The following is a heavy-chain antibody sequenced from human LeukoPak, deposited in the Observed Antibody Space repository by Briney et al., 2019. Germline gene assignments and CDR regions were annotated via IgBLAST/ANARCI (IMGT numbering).Heavy chain of an antibody. V-gene: IGHV3-7*01. Sequence: PGGSLRLSCAASGFTFSSYWMGWVRQAPGKGLEWVANIKEDESAKYYVDSVKGRFTISRDNSKNTLYLQMNSLRAEDTAVYYCARGATYAYYQDYWGQGTLVTVSS. J-gene: IGHJ4*02. CDR1: GFTFSSYW. CDR3: ARGATYAYYQDY. CDR2: IKEDESAK. D-gene: IGHD1-26*01.